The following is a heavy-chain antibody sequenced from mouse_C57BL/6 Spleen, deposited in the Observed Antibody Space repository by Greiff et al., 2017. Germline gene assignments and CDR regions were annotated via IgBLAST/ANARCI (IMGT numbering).Heavy chain of an antibody. CDR1: GYSFTDYN. J-gene: IGHJ4*01. D-gene: IGHD1-1*01. V-gene: IGHV1-39*01. CDR2: INPNYGTT. CDR3: ASGIYYYGSSYSMDY. Sequence: QLQQSGPELVKPGASVKISCKASGYSFTDYNMNWVKQSNRKSLEWIGVINPNYGTTSYNQKFKGKATLTVDQSSSTAYMQLNSLTSEDSAVYCYASGIYYYGSSYSMDYWGQGTSVTVSS.